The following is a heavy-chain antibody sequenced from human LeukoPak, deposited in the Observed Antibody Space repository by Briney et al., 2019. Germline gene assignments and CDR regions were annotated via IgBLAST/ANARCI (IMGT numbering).Heavy chain of an antibody. CDR1: GFTVSSNY. CDR2: IYSGGST. V-gene: IGHV3-53*01. J-gene: IGHJ3*02. CDR3: ARDRSVGAFDI. Sequence: PGGSLRLSCAASGFTVSSNYMSWVRQAPGKGLEWVSVIYSGGSTYYADSVKGRFTISRDNAKNSLYLQMNSLRAEDTAVYYCARDRSVGAFDIWGQGTMVTVSS.